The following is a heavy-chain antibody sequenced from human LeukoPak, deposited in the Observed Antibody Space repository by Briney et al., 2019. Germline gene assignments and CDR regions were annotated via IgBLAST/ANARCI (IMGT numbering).Heavy chain of an antibody. D-gene: IGHD6-19*01. CDR1: GFTFSSYA. J-gene: IGHJ4*02. CDR3: ASQYSSGWSCDY. Sequence: GGPLRLSCAASGFTFSSYAMHWVRQAPGKGLEWVAVISYDGSNKYYADSVKGRFTISRDNSKNTLYLQMNSLRAEDTAVYYCASQYSSGWSCDYWGQGTLVTVSS. V-gene: IGHV3-30-3*01. CDR2: ISYDGSNK.